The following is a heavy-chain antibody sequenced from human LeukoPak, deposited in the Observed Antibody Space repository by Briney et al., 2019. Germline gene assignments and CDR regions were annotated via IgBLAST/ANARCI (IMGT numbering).Heavy chain of an antibody. J-gene: IGHJ4*02. V-gene: IGHV4-59*01. Sequence: PSETLSLTCTVSGDSMSTYYWTWIRQPPGKGLEWIGYIYNSGSTNYNPSLKSRVTISVDTSKNQFSLKLTSVTAADTAVYYCARGVGSGYTDDWGQGTLVTVPS. CDR3: ARGVGSGYTDD. CDR2: IYNSGST. D-gene: IGHD3-22*01. CDR1: GDSMSTYY.